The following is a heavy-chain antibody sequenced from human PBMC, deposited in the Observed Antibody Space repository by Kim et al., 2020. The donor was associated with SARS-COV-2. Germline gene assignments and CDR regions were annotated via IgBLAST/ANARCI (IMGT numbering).Heavy chain of an antibody. V-gene: IGHV3-33*06. J-gene: IGHJ5*02. D-gene: IGHD6-19*01. Sequence: GGSLRLSCAASGFTFSSYAMHWVRQAPGKGLEWVAVIWYDGSNKYYADSVKGRFTISRDNSKNTLYLQMNSLRAEDTAVYYCAKNLYSSGWNWFDPWGQGTLVTVSS. CDR3: AKNLYSSGWNWFDP. CDR2: IWYDGSNK. CDR1: GFTFSSYA.